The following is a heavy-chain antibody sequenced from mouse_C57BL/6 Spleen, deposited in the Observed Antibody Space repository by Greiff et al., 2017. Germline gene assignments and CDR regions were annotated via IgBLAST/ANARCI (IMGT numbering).Heavy chain of an antibody. CDR2: INPNYGTT. J-gene: IGHJ2*01. V-gene: IGHV1-39*01. CDR1: GYSFTDYN. CDR3: ARSHYSNYEDYFDY. Sequence: VQLQQPGAELVKPGASVKLSCKASGYSFTDYNMNWVKQSNGKSLEWIGVINPNYGTTSYNQKFKGKATLTVDQSSSTAYMQLNSLTSEDSAVYYCARSHYSNYEDYFDYWGQGTTLTVFS. D-gene: IGHD2-5*01.